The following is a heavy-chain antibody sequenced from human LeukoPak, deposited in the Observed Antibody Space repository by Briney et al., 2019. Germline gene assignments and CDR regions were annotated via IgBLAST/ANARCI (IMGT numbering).Heavy chain of an antibody. CDR1: GYSISSYY. Sequence: PSETLSLTCTVSGYSISSYYWSWIRQPPGKGLEWIGYITYSGSTDYNPSLKRRVTISVDTSKNQFSLKLSSVTAADMAVYYCARNYLVGATSEGFDPWGQGTLVTVSS. CDR3: ARNYLVGATSEGFDP. CDR2: ITYSGST. D-gene: IGHD1-26*01. V-gene: IGHV4-59*01. J-gene: IGHJ5*02.